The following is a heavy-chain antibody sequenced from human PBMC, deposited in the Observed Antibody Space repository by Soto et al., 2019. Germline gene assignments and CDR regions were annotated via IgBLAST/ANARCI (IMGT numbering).Heavy chain of an antibody. J-gene: IGHJ4*02. CDR3: AKSLTARLRLETY. V-gene: IGHV4-39*01. D-gene: IGHD6-6*01. CDR1: GGSISSSSYY. Sequence: SETLSLTCTVSGGSISSSSYYWGWIRQPPGKGLEWIGSIYYSGLTYYNPSLKSRVTISLDKSKSQFSLKLNSVTAADTAVYYCAKSLTARLRLETYWGQGTLVTVSS. CDR2: IYYSGLT.